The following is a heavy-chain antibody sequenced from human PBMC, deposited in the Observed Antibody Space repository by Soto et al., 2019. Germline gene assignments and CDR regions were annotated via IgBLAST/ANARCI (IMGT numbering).Heavy chain of an antibody. V-gene: IGHV3-30*04. CDR1: GFTFSSYA. J-gene: IGHJ4*02. CDR2: ISYDGTDE. Sequence: PGGSLRLSCAASGFTFSSYAMHWVRQAPGKGLEWVAMISYDGTDEYYADSVKGRFTISRDNSKNAVYLQMNSLRAEDTAVYAKQESDWNDHFDYWGQGTLVTVSS. CDR3: QESDWNDHFDY. D-gene: IGHD1-1*01.